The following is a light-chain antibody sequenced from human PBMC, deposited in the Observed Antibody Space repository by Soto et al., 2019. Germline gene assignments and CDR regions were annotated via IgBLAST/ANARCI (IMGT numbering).Light chain of an antibody. CDR3: QQYNNWPTWT. Sequence: IVMTQSPATLSVSPGARATLSCRASQSVSSNLAWYQRRPGQAPRLLIYGASTRATGIPARFRGSGSVTEFTLAISSLQSEDFAVYYCQQYNNWPTWTFGQGTKVEIK. CDR1: QSVSSN. J-gene: IGKJ1*01. V-gene: IGKV3-15*01. CDR2: GAS.